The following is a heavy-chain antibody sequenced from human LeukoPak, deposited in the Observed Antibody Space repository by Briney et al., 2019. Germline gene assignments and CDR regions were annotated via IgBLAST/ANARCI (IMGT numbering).Heavy chain of an antibody. CDR2: ISGSGDNT. V-gene: IGHV3-23*01. CDR1: GFSFSCYA. J-gene: IGHJ4*02. Sequence: PGGSLRLSCAASGFSFSCYAMSWVRQAPGKGLEWVSSISGSGDNTSYAESVKGRFTISRDNSKNTLFLQMNSRRAEDTAVFYCAKLSGYTTGWFFDFWGQGNLVTVSS. D-gene: IGHD6-19*01. CDR3: AKLSGYTTGWFFDF.